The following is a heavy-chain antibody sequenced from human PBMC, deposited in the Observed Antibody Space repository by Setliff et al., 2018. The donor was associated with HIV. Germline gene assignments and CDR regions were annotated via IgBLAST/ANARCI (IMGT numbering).Heavy chain of an antibody. V-gene: IGHV4-34*01. J-gene: IGHJ6*03. CDR3: ARGPRYGSGNYYYYYYYMDV. Sequence: SETLSLTCAVYGGSFSGYYRFWIRQPPGKGLEWIWEVNHSGSTNYNPSLKSRVTISVDTSKNQFPLKLSSVTAADTAVYYCARGPRYGSGNYYYYYYYMDVWGKGTTVTVSS. D-gene: IGHD3-10*01. CDR1: GGSFSGYY. CDR2: VNHSGST.